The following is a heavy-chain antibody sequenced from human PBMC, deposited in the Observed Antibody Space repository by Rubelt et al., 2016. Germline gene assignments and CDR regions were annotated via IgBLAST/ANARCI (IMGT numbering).Heavy chain of an antibody. CDR2: INRDGSST. CDR3: ARGVHTAIDDAVDI. J-gene: IGHJ3*02. CDR1: GFTFSSYA. V-gene: IGHV3-74*02. Sequence: EVQLLESGGGLVQPGGSLRLSCAASGFTFSSYAMSWVRQAPGKGLVWVSRINRDGSSTSYADSVKGRFTISGDNAKNKRYLQMNRLRAEDTAVYYCARGVHTAIDDAVDIWGQGTMVTVSS. D-gene: IGHD5-18*01.